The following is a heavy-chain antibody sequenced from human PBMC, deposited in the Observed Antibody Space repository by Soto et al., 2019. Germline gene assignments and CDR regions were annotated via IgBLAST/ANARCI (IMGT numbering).Heavy chain of an antibody. Sequence: GGSLRLSCAASGFTVSSNYMSWVRQAPGKGLEWVSVIYSGGSTYYEDSVKGRFTISRHKSKNTLYLQMNSLKAEETAVYYCVSACGGIAVASSGYFDYWGQGTLVTVSS. CDR3: VSACGGIAVASSGYFDY. CDR2: IYSGGST. D-gene: IGHD6-19*01. CDR1: GFTVSSNY. V-gene: IGHV3-53*04. J-gene: IGHJ4*02.